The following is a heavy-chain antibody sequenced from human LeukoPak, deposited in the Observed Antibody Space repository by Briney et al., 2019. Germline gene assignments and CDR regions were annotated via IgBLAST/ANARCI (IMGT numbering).Heavy chain of an antibody. CDR3: AKEWLRFLEWSSSAFDL. CDR1: VFTFSSYA. Sequence: VGTLRLSCAASVFTFSSYAMSWVRQAPGKGLESVSAISGSGGSTYYADFVKGQFTITRDNSKDTLYLQMNSLRGEDTAVYYCAKEWLRFLEWSSSAFDLWGQGTMVTVSS. D-gene: IGHD3-3*01. J-gene: IGHJ3*01. CDR2: ISGSGGST. V-gene: IGHV3-23*01.